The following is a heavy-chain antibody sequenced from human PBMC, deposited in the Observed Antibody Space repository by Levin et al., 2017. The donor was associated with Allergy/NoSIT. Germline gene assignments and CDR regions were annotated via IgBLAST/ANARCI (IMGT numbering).Heavy chain of an antibody. Sequence: GGSLRLSCTASGFTFGDYAMSWVRQAPGKGLEWVGFIRSKAYGGTTEYAASVKGRFTISRDDSKSIAYLQMNSLKTEDTAVYYCTRDHWEYSNPPDYYYYGMDVWGQGTTVTVSS. CDR1: GFTFGDYA. D-gene: IGHD4-11*01. V-gene: IGHV3-49*04. J-gene: IGHJ6*02. CDR3: TRDHWEYSNPPDYYYYGMDV. CDR2: IRSKAYGGTT.